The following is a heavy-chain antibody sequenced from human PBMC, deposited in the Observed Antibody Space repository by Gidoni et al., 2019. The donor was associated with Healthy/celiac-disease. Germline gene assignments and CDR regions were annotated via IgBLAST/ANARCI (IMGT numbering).Heavy chain of an antibody. V-gene: IGHV4-34*01. CDR2: INHRGST. J-gene: IGHJ4*02. CDR1: GGSFSGYF. CDR3: AGRYCSGGSCHNDY. D-gene: IGHD2-15*01. Sequence: QVQLQQWGAGLLKPSETLSLTCAVYGGSFSGYFWSWIRQPPGKGLEWIGEINHRGSTNYNPSLKSRVTISVDTSKNQFSLKLSSVTAADTAVYYCAGRYCSGGSCHNDYWGQGTLVTVSS.